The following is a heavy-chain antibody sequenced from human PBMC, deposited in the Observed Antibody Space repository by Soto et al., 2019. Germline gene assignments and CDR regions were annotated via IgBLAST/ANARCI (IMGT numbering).Heavy chain of an antibody. CDR3: ARYMYNYDSSGYSYAAVFDY. D-gene: IGHD3-22*01. Sequence: ASVNVSCKASGGTFSSYAISWVRQAPGQGLEWMGGIIPIFGTANYAQKFQGRVTITADESTSTAYMELSSLRSEDTAVYYCARYMYNYDSSGYSYAAVFDYWGQGTLVTV. CDR2: IIPIFGTA. CDR1: GGTFSSYA. V-gene: IGHV1-69*13. J-gene: IGHJ4*02.